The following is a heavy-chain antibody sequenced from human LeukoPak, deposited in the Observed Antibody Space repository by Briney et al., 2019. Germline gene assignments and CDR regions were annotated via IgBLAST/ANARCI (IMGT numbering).Heavy chain of an antibody. CDR1: GFTFNDYA. Sequence: SLRLSCAASGFTFNDYAMQWVRQAPGKGLEWVSGISWNSGSIGYADSVKGRFTISRDNNKKSVYLQMNSLRAEDTAVYYCARDIDDFQGLDIWGQGTRVTVSS. CDR2: ISWNSGSI. V-gene: IGHV3-9*01. J-gene: IGHJ3*02. D-gene: IGHD3-3*01. CDR3: ARDIDDFQGLDI.